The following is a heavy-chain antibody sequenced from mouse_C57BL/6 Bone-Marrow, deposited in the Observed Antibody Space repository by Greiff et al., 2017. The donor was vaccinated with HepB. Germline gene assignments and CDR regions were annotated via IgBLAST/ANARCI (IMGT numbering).Heavy chain of an antibody. V-gene: IGHV5-4*01. J-gene: IGHJ1*03. CDR1: GFTFSSYA. D-gene: IGHD2-2*01. CDR3: AREVIYHGYLYWYFDV. CDR2: ISDGGSYT. Sequence: EVQVVESGGGLVKPGGSLKLSCAASGFTFSSYAMSWVRQTPEKRLEWVATISDGGSYTYYPDNVKGRFTISRDNAKNNLYLQMSHLKSEDTAMYYCAREVIYHGYLYWYFDVWGTGTTVTVSS.